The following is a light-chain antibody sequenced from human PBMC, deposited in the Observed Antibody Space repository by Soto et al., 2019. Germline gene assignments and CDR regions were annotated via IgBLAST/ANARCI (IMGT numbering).Light chain of an antibody. Sequence: DIQMTQSPSTLSASIGDRVTISCRASQSLSGWLAWYQQKPGKAPSLLIYKTSNLESGVPSRFSGSGSGTEFTLTISSLHPDDFATYYCQQYISDPYTFGQGTNLNIK. J-gene: IGKJ2*01. CDR2: KTS. CDR1: QSLSGW. CDR3: QQYISDPYT. V-gene: IGKV1-5*03.